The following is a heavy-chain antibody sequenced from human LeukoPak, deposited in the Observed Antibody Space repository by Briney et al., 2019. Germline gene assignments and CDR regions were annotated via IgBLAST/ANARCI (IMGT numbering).Heavy chain of an antibody. CDR1: GFSFSNYL. V-gene: IGHV3-7*03. CDR2: IRHDGSEK. J-gene: IGHJ4*02. D-gene: IGHD3-3*01. Sequence: GGSLRLSCAASGFSFSNYLMAWVRQAPGKGLEWVANIRHDGSEKFYLGSVRGRFTISRDNAKNSLYLQMNSLRAEDTAVYYCAREGYYDFWSGYHIDYWGQGTLVTVSS. CDR3: AREGYYDFWSGYHIDY.